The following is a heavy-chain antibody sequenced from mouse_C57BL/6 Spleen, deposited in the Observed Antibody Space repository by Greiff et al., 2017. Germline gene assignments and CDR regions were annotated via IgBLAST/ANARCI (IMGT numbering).Heavy chain of an antibody. CDR1: GFTFSSYG. Sequence: EVKLMESGGDLVKPGGFLKLFCAASGFTFSSYGMSWVRQTPDKRLEWVATISSGGSYTYYPDSVKGRFTISRDNAQNTLYLQMSSLKSEDTAMYYCARHEIYYGNYLYFDCWGQGTTLTVSS. D-gene: IGHD2-1*01. CDR2: ISSGGSYT. V-gene: IGHV5-6*01. CDR3: ARHEIYYGNYLYFDC. J-gene: IGHJ2*01.